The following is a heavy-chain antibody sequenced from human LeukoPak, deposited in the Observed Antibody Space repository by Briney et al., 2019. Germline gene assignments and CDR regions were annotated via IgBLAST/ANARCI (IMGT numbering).Heavy chain of an antibody. J-gene: IGHJ6*02. CDR3: AKGERYSSSWYNYYYYGMDV. V-gene: IGHV3-48*01. Sequence: GGSLRLSCAASGFTFSSYSMNWVRQAPGKGLEWVSYISSSSSTIYYADSVKGRFTISRDNAKNSLYLQMNSLRAEDTAVYYCAKGERYSSSWYNYYYYGMDVWGQGTTVTVSS. CDR2: ISSSSSTI. CDR1: GFTFSSYS. D-gene: IGHD6-13*01.